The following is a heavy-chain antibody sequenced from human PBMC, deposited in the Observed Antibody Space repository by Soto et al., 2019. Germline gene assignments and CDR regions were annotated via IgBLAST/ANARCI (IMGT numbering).Heavy chain of an antibody. CDR2: ISSSSSTI. D-gene: IGHD3-3*01. CDR1: GFTFSSYS. CDR3: ARPYDFWSGRYFQH. V-gene: IGHV3-48*01. Sequence: GGSLSLSCAASGFTFSSYSMNWVRQAPGKGLEWVSYISSSSSTIYYADSVKGRFTISRDNAKNSLYLQMNSLRAEDTAVYYCARPYDFWSGRYFQHWGQGTLVTVSS. J-gene: IGHJ1*01.